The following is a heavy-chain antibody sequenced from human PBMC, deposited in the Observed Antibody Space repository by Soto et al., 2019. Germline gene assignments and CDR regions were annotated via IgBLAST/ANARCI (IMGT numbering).Heavy chain of an antibody. V-gene: IGHV4-4*02. J-gene: IGHJ6*02. CDR1: GDSISTNNW. D-gene: IGHD3-9*01. CDR2: IHHSGST. CDR3: ARLEDIWPYYYGMDV. Sequence: SETLSLTCGVSGDSISTNNWWNWVRQPPGRGLEWIGEIHHSGSTNYNPPLKSRVTMSVDKSNNQFSLNLSSVTAADTAVYYCARLEDIWPYYYGMDVWGQGTTVTVSS.